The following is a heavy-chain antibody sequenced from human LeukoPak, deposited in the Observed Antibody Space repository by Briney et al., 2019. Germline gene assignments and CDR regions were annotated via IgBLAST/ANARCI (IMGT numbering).Heavy chain of an antibody. Sequence: PGGPLRLSCAASGSTVSSNYMSWVRQAPGKGLEWVSIIYSGDNTYYADSVKGRFTISRDNSKNTLYLQMNSLRAEDTAVYYCARGKGSSSPYYFDYWGQGTLVTVSS. D-gene: IGHD6-6*01. CDR1: GSTVSSNY. V-gene: IGHV3-66*01. J-gene: IGHJ4*02. CDR3: ARGKGSSSPYYFDY. CDR2: IYSGDNT.